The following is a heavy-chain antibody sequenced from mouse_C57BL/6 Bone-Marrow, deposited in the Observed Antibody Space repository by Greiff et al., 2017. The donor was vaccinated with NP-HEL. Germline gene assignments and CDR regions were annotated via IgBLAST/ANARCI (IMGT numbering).Heavy chain of an antibody. V-gene: IGHV3-1*01. D-gene: IGHD4-1*01. CDR1: GYSITSGYD. Sequence: EVKLQESGPGMVKPSQSLSLTCTVTGYSITSGYDWHWIRHFPGNKLEWMGYISYSGSTNYNPSLKSRTSNTHYTSKNHFFLELNSVTTEDTATYYCARRANWYYAMDYWGQGTSVTVSS. CDR3: ARRANWYYAMDY. CDR2: ISYSGST. J-gene: IGHJ4*01.